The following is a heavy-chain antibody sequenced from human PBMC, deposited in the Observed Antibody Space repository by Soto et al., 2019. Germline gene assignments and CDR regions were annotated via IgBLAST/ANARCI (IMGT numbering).Heavy chain of an antibody. Sequence: GGSLSLSCAGSGFTFSSYAMSCVRQAPGKGLECVSAISGSGGSTYYADSVKGRFTISRDNSKNTLYLQMNSLRAEDTAVYYCAKGLGGYCSGGSCYTYYFDYWGQGTLVTVSS. V-gene: IGHV3-23*01. J-gene: IGHJ4*02. CDR2: ISGSGGST. CDR3: AKGLGGYCSGGSCYTYYFDY. D-gene: IGHD2-15*01. CDR1: GFTFSSYA.